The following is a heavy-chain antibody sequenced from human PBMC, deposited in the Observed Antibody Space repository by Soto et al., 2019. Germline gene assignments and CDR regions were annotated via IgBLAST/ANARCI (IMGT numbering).Heavy chain of an antibody. Sequence: GGSLRLSCAASGFTFSSYSMNWVRQAPGKGLEWVSSISSSSSYIYYADSVKGRFTISRDNAKNSLYLQMNSLRAEDTAVYYCARDLIVVVVAATFWFDPSGQGALVTVSS. CDR3: ARDLIVVVVAATFWFDP. V-gene: IGHV3-21*01. CDR1: GFTFSSYS. J-gene: IGHJ5*02. D-gene: IGHD2-15*01. CDR2: ISSSSSYI.